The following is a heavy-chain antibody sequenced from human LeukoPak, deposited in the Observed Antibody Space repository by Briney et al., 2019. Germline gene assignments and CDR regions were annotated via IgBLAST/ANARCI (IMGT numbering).Heavy chain of an antibody. CDR2: INHSGST. J-gene: IGHJ6*03. CDR1: GGSFNGYY. Sequence: PSETLSLTCAVYGGSFNGYYWNWIRQSPGKGLEWIGEINHSGSTNYNPSLKSRVTISVETSKKQFSLNLNAVTAADTAIYYCARRQLIRGRDYYYMDIWGNGTTVIVSS. CDR3: ARRQLIRGRDYYYMDI. V-gene: IGHV4-34*01. D-gene: IGHD3-16*01.